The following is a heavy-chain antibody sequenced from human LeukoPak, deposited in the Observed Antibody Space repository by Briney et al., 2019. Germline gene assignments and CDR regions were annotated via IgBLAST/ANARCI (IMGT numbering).Heavy chain of an antibody. Sequence: GGSLRLSCAASGFTFSREYMSWVRQAPGKGLEWVSIIYGGDTTYYAESVKGRFTISRDNSKNTLYLQMNRLRAEDTAVYYCARLVSLDYFDYWGQGTLVTVSS. D-gene: IGHD2/OR15-2a*01. J-gene: IGHJ4*02. V-gene: IGHV3-53*01. CDR2: IYGGDTT. CDR1: GFTFSREY. CDR3: ARLVSLDYFDY.